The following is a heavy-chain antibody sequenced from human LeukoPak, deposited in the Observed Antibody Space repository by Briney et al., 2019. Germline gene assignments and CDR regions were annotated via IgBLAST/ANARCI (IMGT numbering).Heavy chain of an antibody. CDR1: GFTFSSYA. CDR3: ARKVLVPAATGADAFDV. Sequence: GGSLRLSCAASGFTFSSYAMHWVRQVPGKGLEWVAVMYYDGRNKYYADSVKGRFTISRDNSKNTLYLQINSLRAEDTAVFYCARKVLVPAATGADAFDVWGRGTMVIVSS. J-gene: IGHJ3*01. CDR2: MYYDGRNK. V-gene: IGHV3-33*08. D-gene: IGHD2-2*01.